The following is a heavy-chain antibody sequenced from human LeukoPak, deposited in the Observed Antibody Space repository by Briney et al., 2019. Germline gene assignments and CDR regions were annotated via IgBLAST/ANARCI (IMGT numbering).Heavy chain of an antibody. V-gene: IGHV3-23*01. Sequence: GGSLRLSCAASGFTFSSYAMSWVRQAPGKGLVWVSAISGSGGSTYYADSVKGRFTISRDNAKNSLFLQMNSLRAEDTAVYYCAKDRSGSYSQGLDYWGQGTLVTVSS. D-gene: IGHD1-26*01. J-gene: IGHJ4*02. CDR1: GFTFSSYA. CDR2: ISGSGGST. CDR3: AKDRSGSYSQGLDY.